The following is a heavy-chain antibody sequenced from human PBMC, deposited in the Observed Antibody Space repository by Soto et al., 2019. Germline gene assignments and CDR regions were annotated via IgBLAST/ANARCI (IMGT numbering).Heavy chain of an antibody. D-gene: IGHD3-3*01. J-gene: IGHJ4*02. Sequence: SETLSLTCTVSGGSISSSGDCWSWIRQSPGKGLEWVGHIYNIGSTYSNPSLRSRATISVDTSNNQFSLKLSSVAATDTAVYYCARGPSADKVHSWGQGTLVTVSS. CDR1: GGSISSSGDC. CDR2: IYNIGST. CDR3: ARGPSADKVHS. V-gene: IGHV4-30-4*01.